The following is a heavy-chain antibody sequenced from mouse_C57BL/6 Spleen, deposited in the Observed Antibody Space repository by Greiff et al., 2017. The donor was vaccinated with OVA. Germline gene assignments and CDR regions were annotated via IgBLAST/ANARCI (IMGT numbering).Heavy chain of an antibody. J-gene: IGHJ3*01. Sequence: EVQVVESGGGLVKPGGSLKLSCAASGFTFSSYAMSWVRQTPEKRLEWVATISDGGSYTYYPDNVKGRFTISRDNAKNNLYLQMSHLKSEDTAMYYCARGSYYGSSAFAYWGQGTLVTVSA. CDR2: ISDGGSYT. V-gene: IGHV5-4*01. D-gene: IGHD1-1*01. CDR1: GFTFSSYA. CDR3: ARGSYYGSSAFAY.